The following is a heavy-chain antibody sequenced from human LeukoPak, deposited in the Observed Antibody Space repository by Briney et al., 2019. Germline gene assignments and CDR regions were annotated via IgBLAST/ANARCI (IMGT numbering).Heavy chain of an antibody. V-gene: IGHV3-23*01. CDR2: LSGSGGST. D-gene: IGHD3-22*01. CDR1: GFTFSSYA. CDR3: AKSPHVQVLVYYLDP. Sequence: GGSLRLSCAASGFTFSSYAMSWVRQAPGKGLEWVSSLSGSGGSTHYADSVKGRFTISRDNSKNTLYLQMNSLRAEDTAVYYRAKSPHVQVLVYYLDPWGQGTLVTVSS. J-gene: IGHJ5*02.